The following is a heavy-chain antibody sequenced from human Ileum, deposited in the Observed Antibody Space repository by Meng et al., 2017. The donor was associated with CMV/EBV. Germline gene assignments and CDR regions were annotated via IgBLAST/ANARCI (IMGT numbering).Heavy chain of an antibody. CDR3: ARDLSRQQPLGFDY. Sequence: GESLKISCAASGFTFSSFSMNWVRQAPGKGLEWVSTISSISHYIYYADSVRGRFTIPRDNAKNSVYLQMNSLRAEDTAVYYCARDLSRQQPLGFDYWGQGTLVTVSS. V-gene: IGHV3-21*01. J-gene: IGHJ4*02. D-gene: IGHD6-6*01. CDR1: GFTFSSFS. CDR2: ISSISHYI.